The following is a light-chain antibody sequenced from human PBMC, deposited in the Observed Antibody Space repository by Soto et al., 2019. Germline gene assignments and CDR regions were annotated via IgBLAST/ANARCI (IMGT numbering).Light chain of an antibody. CDR3: QQYGSSPQT. CDR2: DAS. CDR1: QSISNNY. V-gene: IGKV3-20*01. J-gene: IGKJ1*01. Sequence: EIVLTQSPGTLSLSPGERATLSCRASQSISNNYSAWYQQKPRQAPRLLIYDASSRATGIADRFSGSGSRTDFTLTISRLEPEDLAVSYCQQYGSSPQTLGQGTKLAIK.